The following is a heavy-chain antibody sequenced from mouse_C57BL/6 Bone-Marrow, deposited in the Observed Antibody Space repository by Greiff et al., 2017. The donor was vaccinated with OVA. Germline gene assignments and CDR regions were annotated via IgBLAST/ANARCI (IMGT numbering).Heavy chain of an antibody. CDR3: ARGEDYPHYSDD. CDR2: IHPNSGST. D-gene: IGHD1-1*02. Sequence: VQLQQPGAELVKPGASVKLSCKASGYTFTSYWMHWVKQRPGQGLEWIGMIHPNSGSTNYNEKFKSKATLTVDKSSSTAYMQLSSLTSEDSAVYDCARGEDYPHYSDDGGQGTTLTVSP. V-gene: IGHV1-64*01. J-gene: IGHJ2*01. CDR1: GYTFTSYW.